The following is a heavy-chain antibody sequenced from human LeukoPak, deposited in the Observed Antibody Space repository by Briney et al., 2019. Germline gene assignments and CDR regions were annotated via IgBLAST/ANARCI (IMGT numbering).Heavy chain of an antibody. Sequence: ASVKVSCKASGYTFTSYYMHWVRQAPGQGLEWMGIINPRGGSTSYAQKSQGRVTMTRDTSTSTVYMELSSLRSEDTAVYYCAREVAAAGLFDYWGQGTLVTVSS. CDR2: INPRGGST. CDR3: AREVAAAGLFDY. J-gene: IGHJ4*02. D-gene: IGHD6-13*01. CDR1: GYTFTSYY. V-gene: IGHV1-46*01.